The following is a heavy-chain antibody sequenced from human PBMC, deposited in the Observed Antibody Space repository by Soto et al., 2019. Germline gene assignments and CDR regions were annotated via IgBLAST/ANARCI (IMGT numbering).Heavy chain of an antibody. CDR1: GFVFSDFQ. V-gene: IGHV3-21*01. J-gene: IGHJ4*02. CDR3: ARDNLAFQGAFDL. CDR2: ITGTSAFT. D-gene: IGHD3-16*01. Sequence: GGSLRLSCAASGFVFSDFQFNWVRQAPGGGLEWLSSITGTSAFTEYAESIEGRFTISRDNPNKLLFLHMDNLRPEDTAVYYCARDNLAFQGAFDLRGKGTLVTVSS.